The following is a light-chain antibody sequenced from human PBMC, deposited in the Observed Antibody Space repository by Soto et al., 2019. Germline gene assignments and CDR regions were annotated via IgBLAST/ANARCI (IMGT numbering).Light chain of an antibody. J-gene: IGKJ3*01. CDR2: GAA. CDR1: QSISHY. Sequence: EIVLTQSPGTLSLSPGERATLSCRANQSISHYLAWYQQKPGQSPRLLIYGAASRAIGIPDRFNGTGSETTCTLTISRLQPEDFALYFCPQYDASPFTFGPGTKVDI. CDR3: PQYDASPFT. V-gene: IGKV3-20*01.